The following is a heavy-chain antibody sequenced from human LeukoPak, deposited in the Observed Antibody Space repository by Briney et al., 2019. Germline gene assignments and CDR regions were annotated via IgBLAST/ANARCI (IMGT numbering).Heavy chain of an antibody. Sequence: GSSVKVSCKASGGTFSSYAISWVRQAPGQGLEWMGWINPNSGGTNSAQKFQGRVTMTRDTSISTAYMELSRLTSDDTAVYSCARGVTARGFYYYMDIWGKGTTVTISS. CDR2: INPNSGGT. CDR1: GGTFSSYA. V-gene: IGHV1-2*02. CDR3: ARGVTARGFYYYMDI. D-gene: IGHD2-21*02. J-gene: IGHJ6*03.